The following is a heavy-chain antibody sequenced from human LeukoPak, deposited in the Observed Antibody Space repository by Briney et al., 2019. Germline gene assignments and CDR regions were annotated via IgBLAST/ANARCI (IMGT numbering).Heavy chain of an antibody. CDR1: GVSISSSNW. V-gene: IGHV4-4*02. J-gene: IGHJ4*02. CDR3: ARVAKGLVDY. CDR2: IYHSGST. D-gene: IGHD5-12*01. Sequence: SETLSLTCAVSGVSISSSNWWSWVRQPPGKGLEWIGEIYHSGSTNYNPSLKSRVTISVDTSKNQFSLKLNSVTATDTAVYYCARVAKGLVDYWGQGTLVTVSS.